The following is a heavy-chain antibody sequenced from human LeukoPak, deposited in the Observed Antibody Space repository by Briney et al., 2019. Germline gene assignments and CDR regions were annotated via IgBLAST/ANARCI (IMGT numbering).Heavy chain of an antibody. D-gene: IGHD4-23*01. CDR2: IYSSVST. CDR3: ARHPYGGNPYFVC. Sequence: SDTQSLICTLWIGSINKCYWSCLPRTADQGGEWIGRIYSSVSTNYNPSLKSRVTISVDTSKNQFSLGLTSVIAADTAVYYCARHPYGGNPYFVCLGRATMLTVSS. J-gene: IGHJ4*02. V-gene: IGHV4-4*07. CDR1: IGSINKCY.